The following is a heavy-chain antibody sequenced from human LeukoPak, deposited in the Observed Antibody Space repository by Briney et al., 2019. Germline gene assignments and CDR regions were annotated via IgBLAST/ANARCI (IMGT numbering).Heavy chain of an antibody. Sequence: SETLSLTCTVSGGSITRDNYYWVWIRQPPEKGLEWIGTICYSGSAYYNPSLQSRVTISIDPSNNQFSLRLSSVTAADTAVYYCARRQSGTMMEVWGKGTTVTISS. CDR1: GGSITRDNYY. CDR2: ICYSGSA. V-gene: IGHV4-39*01. J-gene: IGHJ6*04. CDR3: ARRQSGTMMEV. D-gene: IGHD3-10*01.